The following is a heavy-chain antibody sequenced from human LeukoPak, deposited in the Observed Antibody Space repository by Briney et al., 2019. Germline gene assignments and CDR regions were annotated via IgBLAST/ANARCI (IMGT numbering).Heavy chain of an antibody. CDR3: ARAPYYDFWSGQPPYAFDI. CDR2: INPNSGGT. J-gene: IGHJ3*02. CDR1: GYTFTGYY. Sequence: GASVKVSCKASGYTFTGYYMHWVRQAPGQGLEWMGWINPNSGGTNYAQKFQGRVTMTRDTSISTAYMELSRLRSDDTAVYYCARAPYYDFWSGQPPYAFDIWGQGTMVTVSS. D-gene: IGHD3-3*01. V-gene: IGHV1-2*02.